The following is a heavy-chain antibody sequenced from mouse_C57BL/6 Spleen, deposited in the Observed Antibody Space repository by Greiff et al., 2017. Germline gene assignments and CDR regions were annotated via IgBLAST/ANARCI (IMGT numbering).Heavy chain of an antibody. CDR1: GFSLTSYG. CDR2: IWRGGST. J-gene: IGHJ4*01. Sequence: VKVVESGPGLVQPSQSLSITCTVSGFSLTSYGVHWVRQSPGKGLEWLGVIWRGGSTDYNAAFMSSLSITKDNSKSQVFFKMNSLQADDTAIYYCAKGYDYAYYAMDYWGQGTSVTVSS. D-gene: IGHD2-4*01. V-gene: IGHV2-5*01. CDR3: AKGYDYAYYAMDY.